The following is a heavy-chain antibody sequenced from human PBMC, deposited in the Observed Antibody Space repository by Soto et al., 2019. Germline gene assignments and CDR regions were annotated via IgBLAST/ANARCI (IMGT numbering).Heavy chain of an antibody. V-gene: IGHV4-39*01. D-gene: IGHD2-8*02. Sequence: SETLSLTCTVSGVPINTNDYYWGWVRQPPGKGLEWIGNIFYSGSTFYNPSLRTRLTISVDTSKNQFSLRLNSVTAADAAVYYCAAFVVSASRNTGFDFWGQGTLVTVSS. J-gene: IGHJ4*02. CDR3: AAFVVSASRNTGFDF. CDR1: GVPINTNDYY. CDR2: IFYSGST.